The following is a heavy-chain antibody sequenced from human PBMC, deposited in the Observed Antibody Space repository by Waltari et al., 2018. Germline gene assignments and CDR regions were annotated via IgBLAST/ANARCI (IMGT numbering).Heavy chain of an antibody. Sequence: EVQLVESGGGLVEPGGSLRLSCVASGFSFSNYWMSWVRQATGKGLEWVADIKGDGMKEYYLGSGKGRFTISRDNAKNAVYLQMNSLRPEDTAVYYCARDWEGERPNFDYWGQGTLVTVSS. J-gene: IGHJ4*02. V-gene: IGHV3-7*04. CDR2: IKGDGMKE. CDR3: ARDWEGERPNFDY. CDR1: GFSFSNYW. D-gene: IGHD1-26*01.